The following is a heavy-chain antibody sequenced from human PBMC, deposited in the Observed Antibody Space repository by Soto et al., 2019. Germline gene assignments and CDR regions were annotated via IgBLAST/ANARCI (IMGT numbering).Heavy chain of an antibody. V-gene: IGHV3-74*01. CDR2: INSDGSST. J-gene: IGHJ4*02. CDR1: GFTFNSYW. CDR3: VSSLLTPSDY. D-gene: IGHD7-27*01. Sequence: EVQLVESGGGLVQPGGSLRLSCAASGFTFNSYWIHWVRQAPGKGLVWVSRINSDGSSTSYADSVKGRFTISRDNAKNTLYLQMNSLRAEDTAVYYCVSSLLTPSDYWGQGTLVTVSS.